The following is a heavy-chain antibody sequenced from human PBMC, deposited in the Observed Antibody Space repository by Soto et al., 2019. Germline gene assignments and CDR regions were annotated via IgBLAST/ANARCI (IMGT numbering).Heavy chain of an antibody. D-gene: IGHD3-3*01. J-gene: IGHJ2*01. CDR3: AKDASSGITSFDS. CDR1: GFTFSSYA. Sequence: EVQLLESGGGLVQPGGSLRLSCAASGFTFSSYAMSWVRQAPGKGLEWVSVVSGSAGSTYYADSVKGRFTISRDNSKITLYLQMNSLRAEDTAVYYCAKDASSGITSFDSWGRGTVVTVSS. V-gene: IGHV3-23*01. CDR2: VSGSAGST.